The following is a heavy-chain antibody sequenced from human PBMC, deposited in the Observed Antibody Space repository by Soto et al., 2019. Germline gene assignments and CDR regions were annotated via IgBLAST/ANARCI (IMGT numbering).Heavy chain of an antibody. V-gene: IGHV3-30*03. D-gene: IGHD5-18*01. CDR1: GFAFSSYG. CDR2: ISYDGSLQ. CDR3: VSDRGYGHASVPYS. Sequence: QAQLVESGGGVVQPGRSLRLSCAASGFAFSSYGMHWVRQAPGTGLEWVAVISYDGSLQHYADSVKGRFTISRDNYKNMVLLQMSSLRAEDTAVYYCVSDRGYGHASVPYSWGQGTLVSASS. J-gene: IGHJ4*02.